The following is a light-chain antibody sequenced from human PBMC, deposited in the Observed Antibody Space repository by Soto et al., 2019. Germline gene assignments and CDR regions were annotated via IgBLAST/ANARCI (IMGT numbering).Light chain of an antibody. Sequence: QSAPTQPRPVTGTPGQSVTISCTGPSSDVGGYNDVCWYQQHPGKAPDLMIDDVSSRPSVVPDRLSGSKSGNTASLPISGLQAGDEADYYCCLSASSYTYVFGAGTKVTVL. V-gene: IGLV2-11*01. CDR1: SSDVGGYND. J-gene: IGLJ1*01. CDR3: CLSASSYTYV. CDR2: DVS.